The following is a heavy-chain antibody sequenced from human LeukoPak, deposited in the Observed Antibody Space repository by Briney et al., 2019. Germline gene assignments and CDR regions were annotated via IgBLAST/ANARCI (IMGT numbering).Heavy chain of an antibody. J-gene: IGHJ4*02. V-gene: IGHV4-59*01. CDR1: GGSISSYY. Sequence: SETLSLTCTVSGGSISSYYWSWIRQPPGKGLEWIGYIYYSGSTNYNPSLKSRVTISVDTSKNHFSLKLSSVTAADTAVYYCARWGCTSTTCYTPFDFWGPGTLVTVSS. D-gene: IGHD2-2*02. CDR2: IYYSGST. CDR3: ARWGCTSTTCYTPFDF.